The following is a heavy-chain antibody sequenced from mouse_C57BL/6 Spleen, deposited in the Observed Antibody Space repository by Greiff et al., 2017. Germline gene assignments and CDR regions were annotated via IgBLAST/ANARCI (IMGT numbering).Heavy chain of an antibody. D-gene: IGHD1-1*01. Sequence: VMLVESGPELVKPGASVKLSCKASGYTFTSYDINWVKQRPGQGLEWIGWIYPRDGSTKYNEKFKGKATLTVDTSSSTAYMELHSLTSEDSAVYFCARSFTTVVARYFDVWGTGTTVTVSS. CDR1: GYTFTSYD. J-gene: IGHJ1*03. CDR3: ARSFTTVVARYFDV. V-gene: IGHV1-85*01. CDR2: IYPRDGST.